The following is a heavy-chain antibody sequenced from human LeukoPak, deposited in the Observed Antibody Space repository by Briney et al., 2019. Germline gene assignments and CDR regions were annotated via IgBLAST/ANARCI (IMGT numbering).Heavy chain of an antibody. CDR1: GYTFTSHD. D-gene: IGHD2-2*01. CDR3: TRHTSPTFDY. CDR2: MNPNSGVT. J-gene: IGHJ4*02. Sequence: ASVTFSCKASGYTFTSHDINWVRQATGQAPEWMGWMNPNSGVTGYAQKFQGRVTLTRSTSISTAYMELSSLRSEDTAVYYCTRHTSPTFDYWGQGTLVTVSS. V-gene: IGHV1-8*01.